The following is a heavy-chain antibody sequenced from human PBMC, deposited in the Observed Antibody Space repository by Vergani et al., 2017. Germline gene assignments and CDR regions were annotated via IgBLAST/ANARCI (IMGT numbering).Heavy chain of an antibody. Sequence: VDLVESGGGLAQPGGSLRLSCAASGFSFTSYGMHWVRQAPGQGLEWVAVISHDGNKKYYVDSVKGRFTISRDNSKNTLYLYMNSLRADDTAVYYCAKDPRLKEDYYYYYMDVWGKGTTVTVSS. CDR1: GFSFTSYG. CDR2: ISHDGNKK. V-gene: IGHV3-30*18. CDR3: AKDPRLKEDYYYYYMDV. J-gene: IGHJ6*03.